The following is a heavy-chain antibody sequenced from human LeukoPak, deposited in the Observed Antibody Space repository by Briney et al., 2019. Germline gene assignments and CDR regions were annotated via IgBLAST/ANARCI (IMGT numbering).Heavy chain of an antibody. Sequence: PSETLSLTCTVSGGSISSSSYYWGWIRQPPGKGLEWIGSIYYSGSTYYNPSLKSRVTISVDTSKNQFSLKLSPVTAADTAVYYCARGGDRDGYPELFDYWGQGTLVTVSS. CDR1: GGSISSSSYY. CDR2: IYYSGST. D-gene: IGHD5-24*01. CDR3: ARGGDRDGYPELFDY. V-gene: IGHV4-39*07. J-gene: IGHJ4*02.